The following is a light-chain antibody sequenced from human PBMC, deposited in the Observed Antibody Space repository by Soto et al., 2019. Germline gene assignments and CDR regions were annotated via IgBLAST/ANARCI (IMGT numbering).Light chain of an antibody. CDR3: QLRSNWPPIT. CDR1: QSVGSD. Sequence: EIVLTQSPGTLSLSPWERATLSCRASQSVGSDLAWYQQKPGQAPRFLMYDASNRATGIPARFSGSASGTDFTLTISSLEPEDFAVYYCQLRSNWPPITFGQGTRLEI. CDR2: DAS. V-gene: IGKV3-11*01. J-gene: IGKJ5*01.